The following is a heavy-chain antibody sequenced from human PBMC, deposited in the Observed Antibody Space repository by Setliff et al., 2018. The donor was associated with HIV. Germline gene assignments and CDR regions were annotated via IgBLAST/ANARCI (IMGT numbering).Heavy chain of an antibody. J-gene: IGHJ4*02. CDR1: GGSLGGYY. V-gene: IGHV4-4*07. CDR2: IYSTGDT. CDR3: ARVRLTMIMMVDYFDQ. D-gene: IGHD3-22*01. Sequence: PSETLSLTCTVSGGSLGGYYWSWIRQPAGKRLEWIGHIYSTGDTNYNPSPKSRVTLSADTSKNQLSLSLTSVTAADTAVYYCARVRLTMIMMVDYFDQWGQGTLVTVSS.